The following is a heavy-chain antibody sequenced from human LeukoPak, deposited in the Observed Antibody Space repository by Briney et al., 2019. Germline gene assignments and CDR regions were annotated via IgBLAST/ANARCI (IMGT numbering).Heavy chain of an antibody. CDR3: AKNRDSSDYPRDFDF. D-gene: IGHD3-22*01. J-gene: IGHJ4*02. CDR2: IRHDGSYQ. CDR1: GFTFSSYG. Sequence: GGSLRLSCAAFGFTFSSYGMHWVRQTPGKGLEWVAFIRHDGSYQQYADPVKGRFTVSRDNSKDMVYLQMNSLRTEDTAVYYCAKNRDSSDYPRDFDFWGQGTLVTVSS. V-gene: IGHV3-30*02.